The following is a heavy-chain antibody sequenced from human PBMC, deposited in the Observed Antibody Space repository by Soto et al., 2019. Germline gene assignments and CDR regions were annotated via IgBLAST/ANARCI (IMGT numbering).Heavy chain of an antibody. V-gene: IGHV4-4*02. Sequence: QVQLQESGPGLVKPSGSLSLTCVVSGDSFSSDNWWSWVRHPPVKGLEWIGEIYRGTSPSYNPSLERRVTISVNKSKNQCSRKLNSVTAADTDVYYCVKNGAYALDYWGQGTLVTVSS. CDR1: GDSFSSDNW. D-gene: IGHD4-17*01. J-gene: IGHJ4*02. CDR3: VKNGAYALDY. CDR2: IYRGTSP.